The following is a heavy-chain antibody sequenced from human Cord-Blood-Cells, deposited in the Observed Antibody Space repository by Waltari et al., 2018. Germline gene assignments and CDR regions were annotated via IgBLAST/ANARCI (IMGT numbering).Heavy chain of an antibody. D-gene: IGHD4-17*01. CDR3: ARDTDYGGNYYFDY. CDR1: GFTFSSYA. CDR2: ISYDGSNK. V-gene: IGHV3-30-3*01. J-gene: IGHJ4*02. Sequence: QVQLVESGGGVVQPGRSLRLSCAASGFTFSSYAMHWVRQAPGKGLEWVAVISYDGSNKYYADSVKGGFTISRDNSKNTLYLQMNSLRAEDTAVYYCARDTDYGGNYYFDYWGQGTLVTVSS.